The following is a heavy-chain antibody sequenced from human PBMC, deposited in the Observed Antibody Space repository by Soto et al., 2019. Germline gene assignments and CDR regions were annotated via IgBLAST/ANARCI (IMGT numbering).Heavy chain of an antibody. CDR1: GYTFTSYA. CDR2: INAINGNT. D-gene: IGHD3-22*01. CDR3: ARDLGYDTKAFQH. J-gene: IGHJ1*01. V-gene: IGHV1-3*01. Sequence: GASVKVSCKASGYTFTSYAMHWVRQAPGQRLEWMGWINAINGNTKYAQKFQGRVTITTDKSTSTAYMELSSLRSEDTAVYYCARDLGYDTKAFQHWGQGTLVTVSS.